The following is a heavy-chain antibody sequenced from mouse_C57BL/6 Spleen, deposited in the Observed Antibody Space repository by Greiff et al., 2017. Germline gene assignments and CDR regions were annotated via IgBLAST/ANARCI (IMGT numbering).Heavy chain of an antibody. D-gene: IGHD1-1*01. V-gene: IGHV1-82*01. CDR2: IYTGDGDT. Sequence: QVQLQQSGPELVKPGASVKISCKASGYAFSSSWMNWVKQRPGKGLEWIGRIYTGDGDTNYNGKFKGKATLTADKSSSTAYMQLSSLTSEDSAVYFCARDGDYGSSSWYFDVWGTGTTVTVSS. CDR1: GYAFSSSW. J-gene: IGHJ1*03. CDR3: ARDGDYGSSSWYFDV.